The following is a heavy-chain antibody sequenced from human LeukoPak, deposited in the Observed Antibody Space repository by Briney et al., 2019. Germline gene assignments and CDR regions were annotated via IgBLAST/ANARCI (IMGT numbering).Heavy chain of an antibody. V-gene: IGHV1-69*01. D-gene: IGHD6-13*01. CDR3: ARSSGGAAAFDY. J-gene: IGHJ4*02. CDR1: GGTFSSYA. Sequence: SVKVSCKASGGTFSSYAISWVRQAPGQGLEWMGGIIPIFGTANYAQKFQGRVTITADESTSTAYMELSSLRSEDTAVYYCARSSGGAAAFDYWGQGTLVTVSS. CDR2: IIPIFGTA.